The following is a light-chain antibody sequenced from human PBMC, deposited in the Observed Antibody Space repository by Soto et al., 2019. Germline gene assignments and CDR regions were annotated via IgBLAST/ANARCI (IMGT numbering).Light chain of an antibody. Sequence: DIQRTQSPSSLSASVGDRVTITCRASQSISSFLNWYQQKPGKAPNLLIYAASSLLSGVPSRFSGSGSGTDFTLTISSLQPEDFATYYCQQSYSTPRTFGQGTKVEIK. CDR1: QSISSF. CDR3: QQSYSTPRT. CDR2: AAS. V-gene: IGKV1-39*01. J-gene: IGKJ1*01.